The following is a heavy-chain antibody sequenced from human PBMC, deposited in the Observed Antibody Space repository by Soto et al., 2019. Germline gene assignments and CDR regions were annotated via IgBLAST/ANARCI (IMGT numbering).Heavy chain of an antibody. CDR3: SRPKGTSPAVWYFDL. V-gene: IGHV4-59*08. Sequence: QVQLQESGPGLVKPSETLSLTCTVSGDYISSHYWSWIRQPPGKGLEWIGYVYHSGKTDSNPSLKSRVIISMDTSKNQISLSLTSVTAADTAVYYCSRPKGTSPAVWYFDLWCRGTLVTVSS. CDR2: VYHSGKT. CDR1: GDYISSHY. J-gene: IGHJ2*01. D-gene: IGHD1-1*01.